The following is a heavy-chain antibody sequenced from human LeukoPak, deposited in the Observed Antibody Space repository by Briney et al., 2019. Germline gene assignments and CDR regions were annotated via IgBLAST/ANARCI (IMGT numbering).Heavy chain of an antibody. V-gene: IGHV3-11*04. CDR1: GFTFSDYY. Sequence: TAGGSLRLSCAASGFTFSDYYMSWIRQAPGKGLEWVSYISSSGSTIYYADSVKGRFTISRDNAKNSLYLQMNSLRAEDTAVYYCARLSHSSSRGSWFDPWGQGTLVTVSS. J-gene: IGHJ5*02. CDR2: ISSSGSTI. CDR3: ARLSHSSSRGSWFDP. D-gene: IGHD6-6*01.